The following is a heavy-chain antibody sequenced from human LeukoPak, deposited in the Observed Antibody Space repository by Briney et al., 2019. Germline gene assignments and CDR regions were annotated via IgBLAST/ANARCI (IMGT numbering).Heavy chain of an antibody. CDR2: IYYSGST. J-gene: IGHJ4*02. CDR3: ARGKRPKGTGTTWGY. CDR1: GGSISSSSYY. V-gene: IGHV4-39*01. Sequence: PSETLSLTCTVSGGSISSSSYYWGWIRQPPGKGLEWIGSIYYSGSTYYNPSLKSRVTISVDTSKNQFSLKLSSVTAADTAVYYCARGKRPKGTGTTWGYWGQGTLVTVSS. D-gene: IGHD1-1*01.